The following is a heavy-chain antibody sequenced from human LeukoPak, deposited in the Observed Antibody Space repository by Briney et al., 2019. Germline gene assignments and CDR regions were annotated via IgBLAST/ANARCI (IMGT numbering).Heavy chain of an antibody. Sequence: GGSLRLSCAASGFTFSSYGMHWVRQAPGKGLEWVAVISYDGSNKYYADSVRGRFTISRDNSKSTLYLQMNSLRVEDTAIYYCAIREPIGYWGQGSLVTVSP. V-gene: IGHV3-30*03. CDR3: AIREPIGY. CDR2: ISYDGSNK. CDR1: GFTFSSYG. D-gene: IGHD6-13*01. J-gene: IGHJ4*02.